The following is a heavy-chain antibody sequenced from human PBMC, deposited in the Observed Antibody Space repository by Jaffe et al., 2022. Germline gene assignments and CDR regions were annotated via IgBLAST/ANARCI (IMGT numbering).Heavy chain of an antibody. Sequence: QVQLQESGPGLVKPSETLSLTCTVSGGSISSYYWSWIRQPPGKGLEWIGYIYYSGSTNYNPSLKSRVTISVDTSKNQFSLKLSSVTAADTAVYYCARMIEDAFDIWGQGTMVTVSS. CDR3: ARMIEDAFDI. V-gene: IGHV4-59*01. CDR1: GGSISSYY. D-gene: IGHD2-21*01. J-gene: IGHJ3*02. CDR2: IYYSGST.